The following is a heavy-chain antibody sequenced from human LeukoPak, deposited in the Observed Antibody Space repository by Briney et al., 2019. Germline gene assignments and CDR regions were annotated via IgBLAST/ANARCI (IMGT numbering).Heavy chain of an antibody. Sequence: TGGSLRLSCAASGLTFSSYAMSWVRQAPGKGLEWVSSLSGSGGSTHYADSVRGRFTISRDNSKNTLYLQVNSLRAEDTAVYYCAKAAFWSHFDYWGQGTLVTVSS. D-gene: IGHD3-3*01. CDR2: LSGSGGST. V-gene: IGHV3-23*01. CDR3: AKAAFWSHFDY. CDR1: GLTFSSYA. J-gene: IGHJ4*02.